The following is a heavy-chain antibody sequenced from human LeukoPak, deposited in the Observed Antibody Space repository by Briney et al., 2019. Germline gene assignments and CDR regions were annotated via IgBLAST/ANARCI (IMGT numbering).Heavy chain of an antibody. CDR1: GFTFSSYW. D-gene: IGHD4-17*01. CDR3: ARVDYGHYVDY. V-gene: IGHV3-7*01. Sequence: GGSLRLSCAASGFTFSSYWMNWVRQAPGKGLEWVANIKQDGSEKYYVDSVRGRFTISRDNAKNSLYLQMNSLRAEDTAVYYCARVDYGHYVDYWGQGTLVTVSS. CDR2: IKQDGSEK. J-gene: IGHJ4*02.